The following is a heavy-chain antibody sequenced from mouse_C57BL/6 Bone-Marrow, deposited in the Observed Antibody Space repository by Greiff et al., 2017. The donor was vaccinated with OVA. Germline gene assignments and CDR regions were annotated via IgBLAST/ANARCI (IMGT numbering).Heavy chain of an antibody. J-gene: IGHJ4*01. CDR1: GYTFTSYW. V-gene: IGHV1-64*01. CDR3: APLITTVRDYAMDY. CDR2: IHPNSGST. D-gene: IGHD1-1*01. Sequence: VQLQQPGAELVKPGASVKLSCKASGYTFTSYWMHWVKQRPGQGLEWIGMIHPNSGSTNYNEKFKSKATLTVDKSSSTAYMQLSSLTSEDSAVYYCAPLITTVRDYAMDYWGQGTSVTVSS.